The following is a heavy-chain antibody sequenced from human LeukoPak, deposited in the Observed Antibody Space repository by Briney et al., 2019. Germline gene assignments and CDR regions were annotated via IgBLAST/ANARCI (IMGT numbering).Heavy chain of an antibody. J-gene: IGHJ6*03. CDR3: ARVASGWHGYYYYYMDV. D-gene: IGHD6-25*01. CDR1: GYTFTSYD. CDR2: MNPNSGNT. Sequence: ASVKVSCKASGYTFTSYDINWVRQATGQGLEWMGWMNPNSGNTGYAQKFQGRVTMTRNTSISTAYMELSSLKSEDTAVYYCARVASGWHGYYYYYMDVWGKGTTVTVSS. V-gene: IGHV1-8*01.